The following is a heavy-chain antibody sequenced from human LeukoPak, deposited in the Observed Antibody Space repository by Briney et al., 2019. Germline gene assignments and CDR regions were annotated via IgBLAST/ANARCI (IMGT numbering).Heavy chain of an antibody. CDR3: HSRDGFLDY. Sequence: GGSLRLSCAASGFTFSNYAMHWVRQTPGKGLEWVAVISYDGSNKYYTDSVKGRFTISRDNSKNTLYLQMNSLRAEDTAVYYCHSRDGFLDYWGQGTLVTLSS. D-gene: IGHD5-24*01. V-gene: IGHV3-30*04. CDR1: GFTFSNYA. J-gene: IGHJ4*02. CDR2: ISYDGSNK.